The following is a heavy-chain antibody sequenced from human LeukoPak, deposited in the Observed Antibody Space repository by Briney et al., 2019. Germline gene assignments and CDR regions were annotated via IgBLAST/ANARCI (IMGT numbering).Heavy chain of an antibody. CDR3: ATGYRPLHDSSGYYPFDY. D-gene: IGHD3-22*01. J-gene: IGHJ4*02. V-gene: IGHV1-24*01. CDR2: FDPEDGET. CDR1: GYTLTELS. Sequence: ASVTVSCKVSGYTLTELSMHWVRQAPGKGLEWMGGFDPEDGETIYAQKFQGRVTMTEDTSTDTAYMELSSLRSEDTAVYYCATGYRPLHDSSGYYPFDYWGQGTLVTVSS.